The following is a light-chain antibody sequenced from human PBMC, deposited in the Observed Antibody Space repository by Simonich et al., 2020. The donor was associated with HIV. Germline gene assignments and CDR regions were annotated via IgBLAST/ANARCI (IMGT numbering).Light chain of an antibody. CDR1: QGVRSI. V-gene: IGKV3D-15*01. CDR3: QQYNYWPRT. Sequence: IVMTQSPATLSVSPGERATLSCRASQGVRSILAWFQQHPGQAPRLLIYGVSTRATGIPARFSGSGSGTDFTLTISSLQSEDFAVYYCQQYNYWPRTFGQGTKLEIK. J-gene: IGKJ2*01. CDR2: GVS.